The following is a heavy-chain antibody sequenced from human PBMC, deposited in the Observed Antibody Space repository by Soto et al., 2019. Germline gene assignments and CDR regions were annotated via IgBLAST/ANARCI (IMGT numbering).Heavy chain of an antibody. D-gene: IGHD2-15*01. Sequence: GGSLRLSCATPGFTFSNYGMHWVRQAPGKGLEWVANIWYDGSNKYYADSVKGRFTISRDNSKNTVFLQMNSPRAEDTAVYYCARDYEAAFDYWGQGTLVTVSS. V-gene: IGHV3-33*01. CDR1: GFTFSNYG. CDR3: ARDYEAAFDY. CDR2: IWYDGSNK. J-gene: IGHJ4*02.